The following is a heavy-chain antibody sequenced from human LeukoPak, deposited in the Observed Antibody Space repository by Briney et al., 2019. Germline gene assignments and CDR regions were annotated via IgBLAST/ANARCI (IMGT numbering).Heavy chain of an antibody. CDR3: ARDGIAVAGTVPLSY. CDR1: EFPFSTYW. J-gene: IGHJ4*02. CDR2: IKEDGSQK. Sequence: GGSLRLSCTASEFPFSTYWMTWVRQAPGKGLEWVAHIKEDGSQKYYVDSVKGRFTISRDNAKNSLYLQMSSLRAEDTAVYYCARDGIAVAGTVPLSYWGQGTLVTVSS. V-gene: IGHV3-7*01. D-gene: IGHD6-19*01.